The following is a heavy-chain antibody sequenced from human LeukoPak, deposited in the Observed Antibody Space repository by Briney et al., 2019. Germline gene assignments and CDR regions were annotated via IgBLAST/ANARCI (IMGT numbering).Heavy chain of an antibody. CDR1: GFTFSSYG. J-gene: IGHJ6*02. CDR2: IWYDGSNK. Sequence: GGSLRLSCAASGFTFSSYGMHWVRQAPGKGLEWVAVIWYDGSNKYYADSVKGRFTISRDNSKNTLYLQMNSLRAEDTAVCYCARDLVVDWSLGYGMDVWGQGTTVTVSS. V-gene: IGHV3-33*01. D-gene: IGHD3-9*01. CDR3: ARDLVVDWSLGYGMDV.